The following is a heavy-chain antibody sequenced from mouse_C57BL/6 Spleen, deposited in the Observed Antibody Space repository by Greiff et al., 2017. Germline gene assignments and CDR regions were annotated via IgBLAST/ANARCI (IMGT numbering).Heavy chain of an antibody. D-gene: IGHD2-3*01. V-gene: IGHV5-12*01. J-gene: IGHJ2*01. CDR2: ISNGGGST. CDR3: ARHNGYFYFDY. CDR1: GFTFSDYY. Sequence: EVKLVESGGGLVQPGGSLKLSCAASGFTFSDYYMYWVRQTPEKRLEWVAYISNGGGSTYYPDTVKGRFTISRDNAKTTLYLQMSRLKSEDTAMYYCARHNGYFYFDYWGQGTTLTGSS.